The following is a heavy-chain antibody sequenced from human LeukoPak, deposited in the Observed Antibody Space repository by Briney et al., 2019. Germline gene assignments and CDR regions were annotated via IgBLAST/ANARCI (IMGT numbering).Heavy chain of an antibody. CDR1: GGSVTSHY. V-gene: IGHV4-59*02. CDR3: VRSVDYFDNTGPHMMFDY. CDR2: LYHTGIT. Sequence: WETLSLTCTVSGGSVTSHYWNWIRRPPGKGLEWIGYLYHTGITKYNPSLKRRVSMSVDTSKNQFFLKVNSVTAADTAVYHCVRSVDYFDNTGPHMMFDYWGQGSLVTVSS. J-gene: IGHJ4*02. D-gene: IGHD3-22*01.